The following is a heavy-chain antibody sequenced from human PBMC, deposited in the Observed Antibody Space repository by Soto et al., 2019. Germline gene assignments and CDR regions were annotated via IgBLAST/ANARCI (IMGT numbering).Heavy chain of an antibody. D-gene: IGHD6-6*01. CDR3: AKKHSGSSLAY. CDR2: MNPHTGET. J-gene: IGHJ4*02. CDR1: GYNFISSE. Sequence: ASVKVSCKTSGYNFISSEISWVRQAPGQGLELMGWMNPHTGETDATRKFQGRLTMTRNTSINTAYLGLSSLTSEDTAVYYCAKKHSGSSLAYWGQGSLVTVSS. V-gene: IGHV1-8*02.